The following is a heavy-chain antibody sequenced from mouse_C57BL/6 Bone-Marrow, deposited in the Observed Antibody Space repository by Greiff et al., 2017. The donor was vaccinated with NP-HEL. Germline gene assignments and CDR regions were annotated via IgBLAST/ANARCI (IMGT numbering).Heavy chain of an antibody. CDR1: GFTFSSYA. CDR3: ARVNYYGSRDV. V-gene: IGHV5-4*01. CDR2: ISDGGSYT. D-gene: IGHD1-1*01. J-gene: IGHJ1*03. Sequence: EVQGVESGGGLVKPGGSLKLSCAASGFTFSSYAMSWVRQTPEKRLEWVATISDGGSYTYSPDNVKGRFTISRDNAKNNLYLQMSHLKSEDTAMYYCARVNYYGSRDVWGTGTTVTVSS.